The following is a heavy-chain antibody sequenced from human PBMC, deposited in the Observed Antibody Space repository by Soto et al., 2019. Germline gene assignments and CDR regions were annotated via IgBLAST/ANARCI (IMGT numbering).Heavy chain of an antibody. Sequence: GGSLSLTCAASGCTFSSYGMHWGSQAPGKGLEWVAVISYDGSNKYYADSVKGRFTITRDNSKNTLYLQMNSLRAEDTAVYYYSKVTIAAAGPGWFDPWGQGTLVTGSS. V-gene: IGHV3-30*18. CDR3: SKVTIAAAGPGWFDP. D-gene: IGHD6-13*01. J-gene: IGHJ5*02. CDR1: GCTFSSYG. CDR2: ISYDGSNK.